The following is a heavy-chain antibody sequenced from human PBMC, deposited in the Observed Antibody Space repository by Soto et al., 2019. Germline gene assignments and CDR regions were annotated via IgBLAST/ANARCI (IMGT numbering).Heavy chain of an antibody. CDR3: AREIIAVNGRIRWFDP. Sequence: DVQLVESGGGLVQPGGSLRPSCAASGFTLSSHWMHWVRQAPGKEPVWVSRINADGSSKSYVDSVEGRFIISRDNARNTLYLHMNRLRSENTAVYYCAREIIAVNGRIRWFDPWGQGTLVTVSS. CDR2: INADGSSK. J-gene: IGHJ5*02. CDR1: GFTLSSHW. D-gene: IGHD6-19*01. V-gene: IGHV3-74*01.